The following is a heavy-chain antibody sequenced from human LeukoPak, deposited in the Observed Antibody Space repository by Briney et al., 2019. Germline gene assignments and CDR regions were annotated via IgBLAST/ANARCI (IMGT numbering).Heavy chain of an antibody. J-gene: IGHJ6*02. D-gene: IGHD1-1*01. CDR2: TYSDGST. Sequence: GGSLRLSCAASGFTVSRNHMSWVRQAPGKGLEWVSRTYSDGSTSYTESVRGRFTISRDNSKNTLSLQLNSLRAEDTAVYYCTRDGGSSTKEPTGGYYYSGMDVWGQGTTVTVFS. CDR1: GFTVSRNH. V-gene: IGHV3-53*01. CDR3: TRDGGSSTKEPTGGYYYSGMDV.